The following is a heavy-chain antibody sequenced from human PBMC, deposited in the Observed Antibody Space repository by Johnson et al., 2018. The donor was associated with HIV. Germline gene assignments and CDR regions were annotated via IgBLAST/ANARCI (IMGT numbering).Heavy chain of an antibody. CDR2: ISYDGSNK. CDR3: ARGLIDYGDSQAFDI. CDR1: GFTFSSYA. Sequence: VESWGGVVQPGRSLRLSCAASGFTFSSYAMHWVRQAPGKGLEWVAVISYDGSNKYYADSVKGRFTISRDHSKNTLYLQMNSLRAEDTAVYYCARGLIDYGDSQAFDIWGQGTMVTVSS. V-gene: IGHV3-30*04. D-gene: IGHD4-17*01. J-gene: IGHJ3*02.